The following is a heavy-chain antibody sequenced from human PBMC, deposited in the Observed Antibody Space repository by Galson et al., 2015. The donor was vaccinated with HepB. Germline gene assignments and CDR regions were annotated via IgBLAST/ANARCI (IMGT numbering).Heavy chain of an antibody. CDR2: ISAYSGNT. Sequence: SVQVSCKASGYIFIGYNITWVRQAPGQGLQWMGWISAYSGNTNFALELQGRVTMTTDTSKSTAYMKLRSLRSDDTAMYYCARSIRTNWFDPWGQGTLVIVSS. D-gene: IGHD4-17*01. CDR1: GYIFIGYN. V-gene: IGHV1-18*04. CDR3: ARSIRTNWFDP. J-gene: IGHJ5*02.